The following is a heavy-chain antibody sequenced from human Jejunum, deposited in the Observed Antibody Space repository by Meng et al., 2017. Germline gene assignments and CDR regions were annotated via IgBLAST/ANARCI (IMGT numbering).Heavy chain of an antibody. Sequence: GGSLRLSCAASGFTFSNYWMHWVRQVPGKGLVWVSRISSDGSSTSDADSVKGRFIISRDNAKNTLYLQMNSLRAEDTAVYYCARVKAYSSSCFDSWGQGTLVTVSS. J-gene: IGHJ4*02. D-gene: IGHD6-6*01. CDR3: ARVKAYSSSCFDS. CDR2: ISSDGSST. V-gene: IGHV3-74*01. CDR1: GFTFSNYW.